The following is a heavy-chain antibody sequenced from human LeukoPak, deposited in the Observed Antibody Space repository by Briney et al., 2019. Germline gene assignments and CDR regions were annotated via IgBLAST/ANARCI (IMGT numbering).Heavy chain of an antibody. D-gene: IGHD3-10*01. Sequence: ASVKVSCKASGYTFTSYAMNWVRQAPGQGLEWMGWINTNTGNPTYAQGFTGRFVFSLDTSVSTAYLQISSLKAEDTAVHYCATLYYGSAFDYWGQGTLVTVSS. CDR1: GYTFTSYA. CDR2: INTNTGNP. J-gene: IGHJ4*02. CDR3: ATLYYGSAFDY. V-gene: IGHV7-4-1*02.